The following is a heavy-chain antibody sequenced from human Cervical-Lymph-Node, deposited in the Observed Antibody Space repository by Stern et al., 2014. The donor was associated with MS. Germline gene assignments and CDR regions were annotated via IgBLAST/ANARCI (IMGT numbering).Heavy chain of an antibody. CDR3: ARRDYYDSSGYYGDAFDI. J-gene: IGHJ3*02. CDR1: GGTFSSYA. V-gene: IGHV1-69*01. Sequence: QVQLGQSGAEVKKPGSSVKVSCKASGGTFSSYAITWVRQAPGRGLEWMGEIIPMFGTTKYAQKFQGRVTILADGSTTTAYMDLSSLISEDTAVYYCARRDYYDSSGYYGDAFDIWGQGTMVTVSS. D-gene: IGHD3-22*01. CDR2: IIPMFGTT.